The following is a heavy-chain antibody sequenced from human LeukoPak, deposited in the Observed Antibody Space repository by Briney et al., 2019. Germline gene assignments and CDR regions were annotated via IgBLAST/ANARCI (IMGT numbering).Heavy chain of an antibody. D-gene: IGHD3-22*01. J-gene: IGHJ4*02. CDR3: ARSYDSSGYHWEFDY. Sequence: SETLSLTCTVSGGSISSHYWSWIRQPPGKGLEWIGYIYYSGSTNYNPSFKSRVTISVDTSKNQFSLKLSSVTAADTAVYYCARSYDSSGYHWEFDYWGQGTLVTVSS. CDR1: GGSISSHY. CDR2: IYYSGST. V-gene: IGHV4-59*11.